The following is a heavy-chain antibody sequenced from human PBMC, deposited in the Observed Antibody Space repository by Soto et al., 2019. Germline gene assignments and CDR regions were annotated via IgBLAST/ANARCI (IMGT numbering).Heavy chain of an antibody. V-gene: IGHV3-66*01. J-gene: IGHJ4*02. CDR2: IYSGGSA. CDR1: GFTVSTTY. Sequence: GGSLRLSCAASGFTVSTTYMSWVRQAQGKGLEWVSVIYSGGSAYYADSVKGRFTISRDNSKNTLYLQMNSLRAEDTAVYYCTREESSVTPKVGHYFDYWGQGTLVTVSS. D-gene: IGHD4-17*01. CDR3: TREESSVTPKVGHYFDY.